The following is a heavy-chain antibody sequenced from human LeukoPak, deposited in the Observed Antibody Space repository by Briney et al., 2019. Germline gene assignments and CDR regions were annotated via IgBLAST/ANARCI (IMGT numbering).Heavy chain of an antibody. Sequence: PSETLSLTCAVYGGSFSGYYSSWIRQPPGKGLEWIGEINHSGSTNYNPHLKSRVTISVDTSKNQFSLKLSSVTAADTAVYYCARGQKRYSYGPPTDYWGQGTLVTVSS. J-gene: IGHJ4*02. CDR1: GGSFSGYY. CDR3: ARGQKRYSYGPPTDY. V-gene: IGHV4-34*01. D-gene: IGHD5-18*01. CDR2: INHSGST.